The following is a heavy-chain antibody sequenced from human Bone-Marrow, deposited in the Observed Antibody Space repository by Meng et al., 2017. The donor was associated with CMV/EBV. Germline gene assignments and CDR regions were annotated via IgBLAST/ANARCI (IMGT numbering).Heavy chain of an antibody. CDR1: GGSFRSYY. CDR3: ATQKKPLYYYGSGSCGGDCYNFDY. J-gene: IGHJ4*02. Sequence: SETLSLTCAASGGSFRSYYWSWIRQPPGKGLEWIGEINHSGSTNYNPSLKSRVTISVDTSKNQFSLKLSSVTAADTAVYYCATQKKPLYYYGSGSCGGDCYNFDYWGQGTLVTVSS. D-gene: IGHD3-10*01. CDR2: INHSGST. V-gene: IGHV4-34*01.